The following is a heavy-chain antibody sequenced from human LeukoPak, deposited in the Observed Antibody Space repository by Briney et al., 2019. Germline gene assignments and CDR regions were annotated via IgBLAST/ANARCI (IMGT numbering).Heavy chain of an antibody. CDR2: IYYSGST. Sequence: SETLSLTCTVSGGSISSYYWSWIRQPPGKGLEWIGYIYYSGSTNYNPSLKSRVTISVDTSKNQFSLKLSSVTAADTAVYYCARSEPRLRATTFDYWGQGTLVTVSS. CDR3: ARSEPRLRATTFDY. D-gene: IGHD4-17*01. CDR1: GGSISSYY. V-gene: IGHV4-59*01. J-gene: IGHJ4*02.